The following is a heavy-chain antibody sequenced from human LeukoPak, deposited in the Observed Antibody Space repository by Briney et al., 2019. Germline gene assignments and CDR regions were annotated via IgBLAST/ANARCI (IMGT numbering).Heavy chain of an antibody. CDR2: ISSSGSTI. V-gene: IGHV3-48*03. CDR3: AKDALPYYYDSSGYNDY. Sequence: GGSLRLSCAASGFTFSSYEMNWVRQAPGKGLEWVSYISSSGSTIYYADSVKGRFTISRDSAKNSLYLQMNSLRAEDTAVYYCAKDALPYYYDSSGYNDYWGQGTLVTVSS. CDR1: GFTFSSYE. D-gene: IGHD3-22*01. J-gene: IGHJ4*02.